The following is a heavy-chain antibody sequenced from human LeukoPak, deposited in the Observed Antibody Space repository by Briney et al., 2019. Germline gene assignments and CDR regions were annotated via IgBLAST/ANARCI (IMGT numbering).Heavy chain of an antibody. J-gene: IGHJ4*02. CDR3: ARHGTGTTDGPDY. V-gene: IGHV4-61*02. CDR2: IYTSGST. Sequence: SETLSLTCTVSGGSISSGSYYWSWIRQPAGKGLEWIGRIYTSGSTNYNPSLKSRVTISLDTSKNQFSLNLSSVTAADTAVYYCARHGTGTTDGPDYWGQGTLVTVSS. CDR1: GGSISSGSYY. D-gene: IGHD1-7*01.